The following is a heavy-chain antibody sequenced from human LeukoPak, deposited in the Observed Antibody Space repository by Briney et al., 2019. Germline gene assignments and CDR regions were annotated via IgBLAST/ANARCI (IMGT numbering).Heavy chain of an antibody. V-gene: IGHV4-34*01. J-gene: IGHJ4*02. D-gene: IGHD3-3*01. CDR1: GGSFSGYY. CDR2: INHSGST. CDR3: ARGPRITIFGVVKYYFDY. Sequence: SETLSLTCAVYGGSFSGYYWSWIRQPPGKGLEWIGEINHSGSTNYNPSLKSRVTISVDTSKDQFSLKLSSVTAADTAVYYCARGPRITIFGVVKYYFDYWGQGTLVTVSS.